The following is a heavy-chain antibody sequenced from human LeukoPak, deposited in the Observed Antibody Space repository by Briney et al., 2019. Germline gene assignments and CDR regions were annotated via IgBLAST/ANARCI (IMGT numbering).Heavy chain of an antibody. J-gene: IGHJ4*02. CDR3: AREAPRGTSSNPYYFDS. V-gene: IGHV3-48*01. CDR2: ISFSSSTI. D-gene: IGHD6-6*01. Sequence: GGSLRLSCAAAGLTFSTNSMNWVRLAPGKGLEWVSYISFSSSTIYYADSVKGRFTISRDNAKNLLYVQMNSLRADDTAVHYCAREAPRGTSSNPYYFDSWGQGTLVTVSS. CDR1: GLTFSTNS.